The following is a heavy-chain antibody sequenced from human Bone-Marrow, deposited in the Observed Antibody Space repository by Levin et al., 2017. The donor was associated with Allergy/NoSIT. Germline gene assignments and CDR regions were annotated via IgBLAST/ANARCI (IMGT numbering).Heavy chain of an antibody. CDR1: GFTVSNNY. V-gene: IGHV3-66*01. D-gene: IGHD6-19*01. J-gene: IGHJ4*02. CDR3: ATRAVAAPY. CDR2: IYSGGST. Sequence: AGGSLRLSCAPSGFTVSNNYMSWVRQAPGKGLEWVSLIYSGGSTLYADSVKGRFTISRDNSKNTLYLQMNSLRVEDTAVYYCATRAVAAPYWGQGALVTVSS.